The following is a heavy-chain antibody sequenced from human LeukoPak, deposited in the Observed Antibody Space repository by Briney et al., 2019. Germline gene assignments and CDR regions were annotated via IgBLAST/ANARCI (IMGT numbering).Heavy chain of an antibody. D-gene: IGHD3-22*01. CDR2: IYPGDSDT. CDR1: GYSFTSYW. V-gene: IGHV5-51*01. Sequence: GESLKISCKGSGYSFTSYWIGWVRQMPGKGPEWMGIIYPGDSDTRYSPSFQGQVTISADKSISTAYLQWSSLKASDTAMYYCARRASYYDSSGSEFDYWGQGTLVTVSS. CDR3: ARRASYYDSSGSEFDY. J-gene: IGHJ4*02.